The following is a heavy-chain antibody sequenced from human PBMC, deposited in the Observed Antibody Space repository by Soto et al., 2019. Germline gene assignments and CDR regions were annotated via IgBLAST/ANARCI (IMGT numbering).Heavy chain of an antibody. D-gene: IGHD2-15*01. V-gene: IGHV4-31*03. CDR1: GGSISSGGYY. CDR3: AREKYCSGGSCYFGLSSGPREAFDI. CDR2: IYYSGST. J-gene: IGHJ3*02. Sequence: SETLSLTCTVSGGSISSGGYYWSWIRQHPGKGLEWIGYIYYSGSTYYNPSLKSRITISVDTSKNQFSLKLSSVTAADTAVYYCAREKYCSGGSCYFGLSSGPREAFDIWGQGTMVTVSS.